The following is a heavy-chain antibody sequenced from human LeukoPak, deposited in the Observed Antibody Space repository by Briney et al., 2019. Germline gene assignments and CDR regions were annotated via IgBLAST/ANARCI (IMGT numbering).Heavy chain of an antibody. CDR2: INHSGST. Sequence: PSETLSLTCAVYGGSFSGYYWSWIRQPPGKGLEWIGEINHSGSTNYNPSLKSRVTISVDTSKNQFSLKLSSVTAADAAVYYCARGVDDYRGQGTLVTVSS. J-gene: IGHJ4*02. CDR3: ARGVDDY. CDR1: GGSFSGYY. V-gene: IGHV4-34*01.